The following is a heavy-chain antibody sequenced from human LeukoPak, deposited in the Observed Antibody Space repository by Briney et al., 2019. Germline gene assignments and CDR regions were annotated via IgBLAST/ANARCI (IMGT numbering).Heavy chain of an antibody. Sequence: ASVKVSCKASGYTFTSYGTSWVRQAPGQRLEWMGWISAYNGNTIYAQKLKGRVTMTTDTSTSTAYMELRSLRSDDTAVYYCARVFPITMVRGVLDDYYGMDVWGKGTTVTVSS. D-gene: IGHD3-10*01. J-gene: IGHJ6*04. CDR3: ARVFPITMVRGVLDDYYGMDV. CDR2: ISAYNGNT. V-gene: IGHV1-18*04. CDR1: GYTFTSYG.